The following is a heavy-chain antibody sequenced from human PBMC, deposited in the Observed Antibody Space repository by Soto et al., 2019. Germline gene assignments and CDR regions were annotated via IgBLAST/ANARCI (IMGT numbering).Heavy chain of an antibody. V-gene: IGHV1-69*06. Sequence: QVHLVQSGAEVKTPGSSVTVSCTPSGGSFNDYAFSWVRQAPGQGLEWLGGIIPLFGTSDYSQSFRDRATITAVKSTSTVFLELRSLTSQDTAVYFCARLPLRITVFGKVLGYCGSWGKGSLITVSS. J-gene: IGHJ4*02. CDR2: IIPLFGTS. CDR1: GGSFNDYA. D-gene: IGHD3-3*01. CDR3: ARLPLRITVFGKVLGYCGS.